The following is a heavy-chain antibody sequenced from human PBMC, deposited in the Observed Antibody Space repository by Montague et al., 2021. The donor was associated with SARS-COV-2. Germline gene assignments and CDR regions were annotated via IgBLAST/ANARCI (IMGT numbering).Heavy chain of an antibody. CDR2: IDWDDDK. D-gene: IGHD3-9*01. V-gene: IGHV2-70*11. Sequence: VKPTQTLTLTCTFSGFSLSTSGMCVSWIRQPPGKALEWLARIDWDDDKYYSTSLKTRLTISKDTSKNQVVLTMTNMDPVDTATYYCARDHYDILTGYYNWFDPWGQGTLVTVSP. CDR1: GFSLSTSGMC. CDR3: ARDHYDILTGYYNWFDP. J-gene: IGHJ5*02.